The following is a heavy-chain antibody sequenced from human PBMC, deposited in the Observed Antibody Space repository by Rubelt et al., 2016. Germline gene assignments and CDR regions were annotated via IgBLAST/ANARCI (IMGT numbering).Heavy chain of an antibody. D-gene: IGHD3-3*01. J-gene: IGHJ3*02. V-gene: IGHV3-48*01. CDR3: ARAPRTKIYYDFWSGRRPYDAFDI. CDR2: ISSSGSTI. Sequence: GLEWVSYISSSGSTIYYADSMKGRFTISRDNAKNSLYLQMNSLRAEDTAVYYCARAPRTKIYYDFWSGRRPYDAFDIWGQGTMVTVSS.